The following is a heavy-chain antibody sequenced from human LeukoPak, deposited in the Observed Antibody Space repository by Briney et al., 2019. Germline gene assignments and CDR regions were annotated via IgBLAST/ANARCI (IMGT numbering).Heavy chain of an antibody. Sequence: PGESLRLSCAASGFTFTNAWMSWVRQAPGKGLEWVGRIKSKTDGGATDYAAPVKGRFTISRDDSRDTLYLQMSSLKAEDTAVYYCTTERRTASWYEYYFDNWGQGILVTVAS. CDR3: TTERRTASWYEYYFDN. J-gene: IGHJ4*02. CDR2: IKSKTDGGAT. V-gene: IGHV3-15*01. D-gene: IGHD6-13*01. CDR1: GFTFTNAW.